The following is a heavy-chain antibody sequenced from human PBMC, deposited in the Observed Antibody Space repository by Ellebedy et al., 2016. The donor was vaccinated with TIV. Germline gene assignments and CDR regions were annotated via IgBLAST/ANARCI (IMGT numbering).Heavy chain of an antibody. J-gene: IGHJ5*02. CDR3: AGNADVRFDP. D-gene: IGHD1-1*01. CDR1: GFTFSSDW. CDR2: IKQDRSEK. V-gene: IGHV3-7*01. Sequence: PGGSLRLSCAASGFTFSSDWMSWVRQAPGKGLEWVANIKQDRSEKYYLDSVKGRFTISRDNAKNSLYLQMNSLRAEDTAVYYCAGNADVRFDPWGQGTLVSVSS.